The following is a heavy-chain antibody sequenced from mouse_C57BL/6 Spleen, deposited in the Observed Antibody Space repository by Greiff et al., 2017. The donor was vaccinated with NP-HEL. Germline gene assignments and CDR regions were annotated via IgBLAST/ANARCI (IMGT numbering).Heavy chain of an antibody. J-gene: IGHJ3*01. V-gene: IGHV1-52*01. Sequence: QVQLQQPGAELVRPGSSVKLSCKASGYTFTSYWMHWVKQRPIQGLEWIGNIDPSDSETHYNQKFKDKATLTVDKSSSTAYMQISSLTSEDSAVYYCARGDYDVGFAYWGQGTLVTVSA. D-gene: IGHD2-4*01. CDR2: IDPSDSET. CDR3: ARGDYDVGFAY. CDR1: GYTFTSYW.